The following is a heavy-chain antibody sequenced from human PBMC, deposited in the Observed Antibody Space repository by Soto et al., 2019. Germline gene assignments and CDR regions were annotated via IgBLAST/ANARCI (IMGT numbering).Heavy chain of an antibody. CDR2: IYHSGST. V-gene: IGHV4-30-2*01. CDR1: GGSIISGGYS. Sequence: SETLSLTCAVSGGSIISGGYSWILIRQPPGKGLEWIGYIYHSGSTYYNPSLKSRVTISVDRSKNQFSLKLSSVTAADTAVYYCARGVENYAQDWGQGTLVIVSS. CDR3: ARGVENYAQD. J-gene: IGHJ4*02. D-gene: IGHD1-7*01.